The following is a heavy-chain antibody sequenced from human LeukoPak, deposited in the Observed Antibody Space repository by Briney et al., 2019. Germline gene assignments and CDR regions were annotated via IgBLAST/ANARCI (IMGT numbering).Heavy chain of an antibody. V-gene: IGHV1-2*02. D-gene: IGHD3-9*01. Sequence: ASVKVSCKASGYTFTDYYMHWLRQTPGQGLAWMGWIIPNSGGTEYAQKFQGRVTMTRDTSISTFYMELTRLTSDDTAVYYCARRYHDILTGYRTENWFAPWGQGTLVTVSA. CDR2: IIPNSGGT. CDR3: ARRYHDILTGYRTENWFAP. J-gene: IGHJ5*02. CDR1: GYTFTDYY.